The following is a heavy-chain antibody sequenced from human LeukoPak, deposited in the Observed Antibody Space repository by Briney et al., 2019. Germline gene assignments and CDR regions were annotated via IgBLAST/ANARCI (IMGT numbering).Heavy chain of an antibody. J-gene: IGHJ5*02. CDR2: IIPILGIA. D-gene: IGHD6-25*01. CDR1: GGTFSSYA. V-gene: IGHV1-69*04. CDR3: ARHYKNGYLTPAAP. Sequence: SVKVSCKASGGTFSSYAISWVRQAPGQGLEWMGRIIPILGIANYAQKFQGRVTITADKSTSTTYMELSSLRSEDTAVYYCARHYKNGYLTPAAPWGQGTLVTVSS.